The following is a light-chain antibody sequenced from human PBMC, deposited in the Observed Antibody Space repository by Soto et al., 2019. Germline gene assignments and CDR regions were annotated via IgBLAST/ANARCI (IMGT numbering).Light chain of an antibody. J-gene: IGKJ1*01. V-gene: IGKV1-9*01. CDR1: QGISSF. CDR2: AAS. CDR3: QQVKTYPWT. Sequence: DIQLTQSPSFRTASVGDRVTIPCRASQGISSFLAWYQQKPGKAPRPLIYAASTLQSGVPSRFSGSGSGTEFTLTISSLQPEDFGTYYCQQVKTYPWTFGQGTKVDIK.